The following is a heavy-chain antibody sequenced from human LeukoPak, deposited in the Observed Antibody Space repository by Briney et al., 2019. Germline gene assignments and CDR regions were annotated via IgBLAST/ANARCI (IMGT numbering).Heavy chain of an antibody. Sequence: SETLSLTCTVSDYSISSGYGYYWGWIRQPPGKGLEWIGNIYHSGITYYNHFNSSLKSRVTISIDTSKNQFSLRLTSVTAADTAVYYCARSPRRVTATIYFDYWGQGTLVTASS. V-gene: IGHV4-38-2*02. J-gene: IGHJ4*02. CDR3: ARSPRRVTATIYFDY. CDR1: DYSISSGYGYY. D-gene: IGHD2-21*02. CDR2: IYHSGIT.